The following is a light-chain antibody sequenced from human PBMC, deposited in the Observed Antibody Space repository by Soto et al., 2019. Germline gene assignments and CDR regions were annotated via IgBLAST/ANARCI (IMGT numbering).Light chain of an antibody. J-gene: IGKJ5*01. V-gene: IGKV1-39*01. CDR3: QQTYSTLSTT. CDR1: ESIGRH. CDR2: AAS. Sequence: DIQITPPPPPLSPSVGDRVTITCRASESIGRHLNWYQQKPGKAPKLLIYAASSLQNEVPSRFRGGGSGTDFTLTISNLQPEDFATYYCQQTYSTLSTTFGQGTRLEI.